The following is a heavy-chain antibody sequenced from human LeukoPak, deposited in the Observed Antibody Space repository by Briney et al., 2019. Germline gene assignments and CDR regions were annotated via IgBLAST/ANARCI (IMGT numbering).Heavy chain of an antibody. J-gene: IGHJ4*02. CDR3: ARTGHCSGGSCYSSDY. V-gene: IGHV4-34*01. Sequence: SETLSLTCAVYGGSFSGYYWSWIRQPPGKGLEWIGEINHSGSTNYNPSLKSRVTISVDTSKNQSSLKLSSVTAADTAVYYCARTGHCSGGSCYSSDYWGQGTLVTVSS. CDR2: INHSGST. CDR1: GGSFSGYY. D-gene: IGHD2-15*01.